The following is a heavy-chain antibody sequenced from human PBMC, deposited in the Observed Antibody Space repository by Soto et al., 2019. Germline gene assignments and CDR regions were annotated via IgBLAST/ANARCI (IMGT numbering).Heavy chain of an antibody. CDR2: IYYTGST. CDR3: ARDKGGWPDY. V-gene: IGHV4-59*01. D-gene: IGHD1-26*01. CDR1: GGSLSTYY. Sequence: SETLSLPCTVSGGSLSTYYWSWIRQPPGKGLEWIGYIYYTGSTHYNPSLKSRVSISLDTSKNHFSLQLTSVTAADTAVYYCARDKGGWPDYWGQGTLVTVSS. J-gene: IGHJ4*02.